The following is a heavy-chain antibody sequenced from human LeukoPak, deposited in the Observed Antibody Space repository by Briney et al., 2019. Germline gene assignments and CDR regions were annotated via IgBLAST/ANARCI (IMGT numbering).Heavy chain of an antibody. CDR3: ATDAFSYPNT. CDR1: GFSVSNFW. V-gene: IGHV3-7*01. CDR2: INEDETGK. J-gene: IGHJ5*02. D-gene: IGHD3-16*01. Sequence: GGSLRLSCTGSGFSVSNFWMAWVRQAPGKGLEWVANINEDETGKYYVDSVKGRFIISRDNAKNSLFLQMNSVRVEDTAVYYCATDAFSYPNTWGQGTQVTVSS.